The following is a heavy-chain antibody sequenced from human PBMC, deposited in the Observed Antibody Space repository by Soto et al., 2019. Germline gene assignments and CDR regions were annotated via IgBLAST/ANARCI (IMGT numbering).Heavy chain of an antibody. CDR2: INHSGST. CDR1: GGSFSGYY. J-gene: IGHJ3*02. CDR3: ARHNPDSGYAQLGAFDI. D-gene: IGHD5-12*01. Sequence: SETLSLTCAVYGGSFSGYYWSWIRQPPGKGLEWIGEINHSGSTNYNPSLKSRVTISVDTSKNQFSLKLSSVTAADTAVYYCARHNPDSGYAQLGAFDIWGQGTMVTVSS. V-gene: IGHV4-34*01.